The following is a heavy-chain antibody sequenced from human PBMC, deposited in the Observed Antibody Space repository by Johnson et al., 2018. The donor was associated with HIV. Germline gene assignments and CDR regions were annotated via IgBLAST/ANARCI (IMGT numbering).Heavy chain of an antibody. J-gene: IGHJ3*02. V-gene: IGHV3-7*03. D-gene: IGHD2-15*01. CDR1: GFTFSSYW. Sequence: EVQLVESGGGLVQPGGSLRLSCAASGFTFSSYWMSWVRQAPGKGLEWVANIKLDGSEKYYVDSVKGRFTISRDNAKNSLSLQMNSLRVEDTAVYYCAKDHPVVAERTGAFDIWGQGTMVTVSS. CDR3: AKDHPVVAERTGAFDI. CDR2: IKLDGSEK.